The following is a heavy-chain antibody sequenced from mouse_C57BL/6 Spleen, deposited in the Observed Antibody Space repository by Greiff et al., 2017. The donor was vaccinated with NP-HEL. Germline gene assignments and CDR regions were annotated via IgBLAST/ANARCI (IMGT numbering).Heavy chain of an antibody. D-gene: IGHD2-1*01. CDR2: IDPEDGDT. CDR1: GFNIRDYY. Sequence: VQLQQPGAELVRPGASVKLSCTASGFNIRDYYMHWVKQRPEQGLEWIGRIDPEDGDTEYAPKFQGKATMTADTSSNTAYLQLSSLTSEDTAVYYCITDWVPSTGWGQGTSVTVSS. CDR3: ITDWVPSTG. J-gene: IGHJ4*01. V-gene: IGHV14-1*01.